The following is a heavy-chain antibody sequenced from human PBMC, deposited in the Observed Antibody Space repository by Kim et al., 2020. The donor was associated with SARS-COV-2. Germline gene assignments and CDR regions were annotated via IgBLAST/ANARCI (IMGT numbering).Heavy chain of an antibody. J-gene: IGHJ4*02. CDR1: GGSISSYY. CDR2: IYYSGST. Sequence: SETLSLTCTVSGGSISSYYWSWIRQPPGKGLEWIGYIYYSGSTNYNPSLKSRVTISVDTSKNQFSLKLSSVTAADTAVYYCARVTPHPTRRFDYWGQGTLVTVSS. V-gene: IGHV4-59*13. CDR3: ARVTPHPTRRFDY.